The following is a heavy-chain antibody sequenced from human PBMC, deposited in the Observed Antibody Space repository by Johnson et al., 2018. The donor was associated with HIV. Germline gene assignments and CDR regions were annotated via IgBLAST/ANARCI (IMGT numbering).Heavy chain of an antibody. D-gene: IGHD1-26*01. Sequence: VQLVESGGVVVQPGGSLRLSCAASGFTFDDYTMHWVRQAPGKGLEWVSLISWDGDRTNYADSVKGRFTISRDNSKNFLYLQMNSLRVEDTALYYCTKDILVFPKVGVVGGDAFDIWGQGTMVTVSS. J-gene: IGHJ3*02. CDR1: GFTFDDYT. CDR2: ISWDGDRT. V-gene: IGHV3-43D*03. CDR3: TKDILVFPKVGVVGGDAFDI.